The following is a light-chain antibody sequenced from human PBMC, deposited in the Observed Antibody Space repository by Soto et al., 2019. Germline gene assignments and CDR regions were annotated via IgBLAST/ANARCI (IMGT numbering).Light chain of an antibody. CDR1: QSLNRNY. CDR2: GAS. Sequence: EIDLTQSPGTLSLSPGERATLSCRASQSLNRNYLAWYQQKPCQAPRLLIHGASSRATGISDRFSGSGSGTDFTLTISRLQPEDFAVYYCQQYDNAPQTFGEGTKVDIK. V-gene: IGKV3-20*01. CDR3: QQYDNAPQT. J-gene: IGKJ1*01.